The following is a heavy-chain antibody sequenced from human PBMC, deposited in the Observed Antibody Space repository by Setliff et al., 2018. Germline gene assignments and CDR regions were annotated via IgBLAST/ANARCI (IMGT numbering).Heavy chain of an antibody. Sequence: ASVKVSCKASGYTFTSYAMHWVRQAPGQRLEWMGWINAGNGNTKYSQKFQGRVTITRDTSASTAYMELSSLRSEDTAVYYCARGDRWGYSYGPYYYGMDVWGQGTLVTVSS. D-gene: IGHD5-18*01. V-gene: IGHV1-3*01. CDR2: INAGNGNT. J-gene: IGHJ6*02. CDR3: ARGDRWGYSYGPYYYGMDV. CDR1: GYTFTSYA.